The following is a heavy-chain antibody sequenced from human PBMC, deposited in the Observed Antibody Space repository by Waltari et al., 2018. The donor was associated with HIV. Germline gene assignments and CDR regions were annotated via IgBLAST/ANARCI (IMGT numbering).Heavy chain of an antibody. CDR2: IRFDGTEE. Sequence: VRLVESGGGVIQPGGALTLSCDASGFTFSSFGLHWVRQAPGGGLQWLAFIRFDGTEEYYLGSVKARFIISRDNSNNTLLLQMTDLTTDDTAIYFCAKDFKSRAFDPSFVDSWGQGTLLTVSS. D-gene: IGHD3-9*01. V-gene: IGHV3-30*02. CDR3: AKDFKSRAFDPSFVDS. J-gene: IGHJ1*01. CDR1: GFTFSSFG.